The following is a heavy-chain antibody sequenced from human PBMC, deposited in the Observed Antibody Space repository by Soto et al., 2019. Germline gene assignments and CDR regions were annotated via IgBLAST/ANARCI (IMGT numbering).Heavy chain of an antibody. V-gene: IGHV3-53*01. D-gene: IGHD3-22*01. CDR2: IYSGGST. CDR3: AREDYYDSSGYYGY. J-gene: IGHJ4*02. Sequence: LRLSCAASGFTVSSNYMSWVRQAPGKGLERVSVIYSGGSTYYADSVKGRFTISRDNSKNTLYLQMNSLRAEDTAVYYCAREDYYDSSGYYGYWGQGTLVTAPQ. CDR1: GFTVSSNY.